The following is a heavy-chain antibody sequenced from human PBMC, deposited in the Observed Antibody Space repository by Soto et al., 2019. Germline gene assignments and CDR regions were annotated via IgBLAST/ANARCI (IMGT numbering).Heavy chain of an antibody. V-gene: IGHV1-3*01. CDR1: GYTFSHYA. CDR2: INAGTGNT. CDR3: ARGVDYDYPDD. D-gene: IGHD3-3*01. Sequence: QVRLVQSGPEVKKPGASVKVSCKTSGYTFSHYAIHWVRQAPGQGLEWMGWINAGTGNTEYSQKCQGRVTFTRDISANTAYMEMTTLRSEDTAMYYCARGVDYDYPDDWGQGTLVTVSS. J-gene: IGHJ4*02.